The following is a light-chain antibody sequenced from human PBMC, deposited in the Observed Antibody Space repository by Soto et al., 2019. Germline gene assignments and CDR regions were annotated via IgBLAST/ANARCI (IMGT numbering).Light chain of an antibody. CDR2: SNY. Sequence: QSVLTQPPSASGTPGQRVTISFSGSSSNIGSKTVNWYQQLPGTTPKLLIYSNYQRPSEVPDRFSCSKSGTSASLAISGLQSEDEADYYCSAWDAGLNGYVFGTGTKVTVL. V-gene: IGLV1-44*01. CDR1: SSNIGSKT. CDR3: SAWDAGLNGYV. J-gene: IGLJ1*01.